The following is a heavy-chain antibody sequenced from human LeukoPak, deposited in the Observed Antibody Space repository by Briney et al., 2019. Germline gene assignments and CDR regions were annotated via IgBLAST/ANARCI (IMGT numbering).Heavy chain of an antibody. CDR2: ILYDGSNK. CDR1: GFTFSSYA. Sequence: GGSLRLSCAASGFTFSSYAMHWVRQAPGKGLEWVAVILYDGSNKYYADSVKGRFTISRDNSKNTLYLQMNSLRAEDTAVYYCARDGTAAAGRYFDYWGQGTLVTVSS. CDR3: ARDGTAAAGRYFDY. D-gene: IGHD6-13*01. J-gene: IGHJ4*02. V-gene: IGHV3-30-3*01.